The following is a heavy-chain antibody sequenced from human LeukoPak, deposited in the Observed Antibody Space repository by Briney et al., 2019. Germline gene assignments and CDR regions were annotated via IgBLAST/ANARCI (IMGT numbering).Heavy chain of an antibody. J-gene: IGHJ6*03. CDR2: IYYSGST. CDR3: ARTRYCSSTSCWSYMDV. CDR1: GGSISSGSYY. V-gene: IGHV4-30-4*07. Sequence: SETLSLTCTVSGGSISSGSYYWSWIRQPPGKGLEWIVYIYYSGSTYYNPSLKSRVTISVDTSKNQFSLKLSSVTAADTAVYYCARTRYCSSTSCWSYMDVWGKGTTVTVSS. D-gene: IGHD2-2*01.